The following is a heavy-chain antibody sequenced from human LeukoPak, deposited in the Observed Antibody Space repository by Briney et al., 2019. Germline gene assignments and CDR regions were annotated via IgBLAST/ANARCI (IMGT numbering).Heavy chain of an antibody. CDR2: ISTSSSTI. CDR3: TRDSAPDFWSVGRFDD. V-gene: IGHV3-48*01. J-gene: IGHJ4*02. D-gene: IGHD3-3*01. CDR1: GFTFSSHA. Sequence: AGGSLRLSCAASGFTFSSHAMNWVRQAPGKGLEWVSYISTSSSTIYYADSVKGRFTISRDNAKNSVYLQLNTLRGADTAVYYCTRDSAPDFWSVGRFDDWGQGTLVTVSS.